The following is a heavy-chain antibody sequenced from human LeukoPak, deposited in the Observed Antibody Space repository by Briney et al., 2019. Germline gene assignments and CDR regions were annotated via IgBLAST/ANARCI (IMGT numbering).Heavy chain of an antibody. CDR2: IYYSGST. D-gene: IGHD3-10*01. J-gene: IGHJ6*02. Sequence: PSETLSLTCTVSGGSISSYYWSWIRQPPGKGLEWLGYIYYSGSTNYNPSLKSRVTISVDTSKNHFSLKLSSVTAADTAVYYCAQSSGTPPYYYGMDVWGQGTTVTVSS. CDR3: AQSSGTPPYYYGMDV. V-gene: IGHV4-59*08. CDR1: GGSISSYY.